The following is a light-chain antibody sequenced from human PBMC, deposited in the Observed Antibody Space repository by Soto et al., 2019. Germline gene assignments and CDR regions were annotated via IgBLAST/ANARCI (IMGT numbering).Light chain of an antibody. CDR3: CSYAGTSTYV. CDR1: SSDVGSYNL. V-gene: IGLV2-23*01. J-gene: IGLJ1*01. Sequence: QSVLTQPASVSGSPGQSITISCTGTSSDVGSYNLVSWYRHHPGKAPKLMVYEGSKRPSGVSNRFSGSKSGNTASLTISGLQAEDEADYYCCSYAGTSTYVFGTGTKVTVL. CDR2: EGS.